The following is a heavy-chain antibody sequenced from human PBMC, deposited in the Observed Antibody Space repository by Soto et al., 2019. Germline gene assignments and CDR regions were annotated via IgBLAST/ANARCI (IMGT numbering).Heavy chain of an antibody. CDR1: GFTLRLHA. CDR2: IWYEGSNK. V-gene: IGHV3-33*08. D-gene: IGHD6-13*01. Sequence: QVQLVESGGGVIQPGRSLRLSCAASGFTLRLHAMHWVRQAPGKGLEWVAQIWYEGSNKYYTDSVKGRFTVSRDDFKNTVFLQMDSLRAEDTAVYYCARDGQQLTPYALDVWGQGTTVIVSS. CDR3: ARDGQQLTPYALDV. J-gene: IGHJ6*02.